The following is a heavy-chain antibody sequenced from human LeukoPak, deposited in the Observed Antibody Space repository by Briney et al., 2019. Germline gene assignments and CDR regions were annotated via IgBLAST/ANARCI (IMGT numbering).Heavy chain of an antibody. D-gene: IGHD6-6*01. J-gene: IGHJ4*02. V-gene: IGHV3-49*03. CDR1: GFTFRNYN. CDR3: ARDDRPSGHDFDY. CDR2: IRSKADGGTT. Sequence: GGSLRLSCTASGFTFRNYNINWFRQAPGRGLEWVGFIRSKADGGTTEYAASVKGRFTISRDDSKNVAYLQINNLRAEDTALYYCARDDRPSGHDFDYWGQGTLVTVSS.